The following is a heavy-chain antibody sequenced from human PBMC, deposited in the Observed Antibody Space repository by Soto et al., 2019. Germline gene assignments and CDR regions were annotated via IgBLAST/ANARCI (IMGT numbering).Heavy chain of an antibody. J-gene: IGHJ3*02. CDR3: AHMSWARENDAFDI. CDR2: IYWDDDK. CDR1: GFSLSTSGVG. D-gene: IGHD6-13*01. V-gene: IGHV2-5*02. Sequence: QITLKESGPTLVKPTQTLTLTCTFSGFSLSTSGVGVGWIRQPPGKALEWLALIYWDDDKRYSPSLKSRLTITKDTSKNQVVLTMTNMDPVDTATYYCAHMSWARENDAFDIWGQGTMVTVSS.